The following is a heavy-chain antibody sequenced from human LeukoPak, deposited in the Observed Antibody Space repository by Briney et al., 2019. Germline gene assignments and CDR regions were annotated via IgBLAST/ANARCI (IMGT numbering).Heavy chain of an antibody. J-gene: IGHJ4*02. V-gene: IGHV3-23*01. CDR3: TKRVKYGGTWDHFAD. D-gene: IGHD1-26*01. CDR2: VNADGGNT. Sequence: QPGGSLRLSCAASGFTFDNYRMSWVRQAPGEGLEWVSTVNADGGNTYYADSVKGRFTISRDNSKSTLILQMNNLRVEDTALYYCTKRVKYGGTWDHFADWGQGTLVTVSS. CDR1: GFTFDNYR.